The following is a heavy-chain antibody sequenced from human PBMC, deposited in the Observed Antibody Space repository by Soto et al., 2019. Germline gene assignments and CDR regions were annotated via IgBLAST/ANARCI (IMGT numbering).Heavy chain of an antibody. CDR3: AREIFGVIISGGRDAFDI. Sequence: GASVKVSCKASGGTFSTYAISWVRQAPGQGLEWMGGIIPIFGTAKYAQKFQGRVTITADESTSTAYMELSSLRSEDTAVYYCAREIFGVIISGGRDAFDIWGKGTMVTVSS. V-gene: IGHV1-69*13. CDR2: IIPIFGTA. CDR1: GGTFSTYA. D-gene: IGHD3-3*01. J-gene: IGHJ3*02.